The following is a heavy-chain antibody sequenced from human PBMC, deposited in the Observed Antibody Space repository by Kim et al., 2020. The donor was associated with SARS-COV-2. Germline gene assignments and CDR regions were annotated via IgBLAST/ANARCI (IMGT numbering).Heavy chain of an antibody. Sequence: ADSVTGRFTISRDNSKNTLYLQMNSLRAEDTAVYYCARESREYYYYGMDVWGQGTTVTVSS. CDR3: ARESREYYYYGMDV. V-gene: IGHV3-33*01. J-gene: IGHJ6*02.